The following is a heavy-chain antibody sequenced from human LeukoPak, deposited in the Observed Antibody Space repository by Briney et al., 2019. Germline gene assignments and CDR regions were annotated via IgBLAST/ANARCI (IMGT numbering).Heavy chain of an antibody. V-gene: IGHV3-23*01. CDR1: RFSFSTYP. D-gene: IGHD1-1*01. Sequence: GGSLRLSCAASRFSFSTYPMGWVRQAPGKGLEWVLGISASGDVTFHADPVKGRFTISRDNSKNTLYLQMTSLRAEDTAEYYCAKSLFTSATGTGRAFHIWGQGTMVTVSS. J-gene: IGHJ3*02. CDR2: ISASGDVT. CDR3: AKSLFTSATGTGRAFHI.